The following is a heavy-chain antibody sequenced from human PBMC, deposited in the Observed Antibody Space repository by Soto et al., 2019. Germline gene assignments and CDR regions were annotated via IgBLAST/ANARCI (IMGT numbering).Heavy chain of an antibody. Sequence: EVQLVESGGGLIQPGGSLRLSCAASGFTVSSNYMSWVRQAPGKGQEWVSIIYSGGSTYYADSVKGRFTISRDNSKNTLYLQMNSLRAEDTAVYYCARSYCSGGSCLPFGMDVWGQGTTVTVSS. D-gene: IGHD2-15*01. V-gene: IGHV3-53*01. CDR3: ARSYCSGGSCLPFGMDV. CDR2: IYSGGST. J-gene: IGHJ6*02. CDR1: GFTVSSNY.